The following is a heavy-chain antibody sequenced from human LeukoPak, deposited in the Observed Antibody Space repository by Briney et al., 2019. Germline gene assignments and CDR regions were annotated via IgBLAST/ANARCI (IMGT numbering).Heavy chain of an antibody. CDR2: INHSGST. Sequence: SETLSLTCAVYGGSFSGYYWSWIRQPPGKGLEWIGEINHSGSTNYNPSLKSRVTISVDTSKNQFSLKLSSVTTADTAVYYCARGGRRVATISYFDYWGQGTLVTVSS. CDR1: GGSFSGYY. CDR3: ARGGRRVATISYFDY. J-gene: IGHJ4*02. D-gene: IGHD5-12*01. V-gene: IGHV4-34*01.